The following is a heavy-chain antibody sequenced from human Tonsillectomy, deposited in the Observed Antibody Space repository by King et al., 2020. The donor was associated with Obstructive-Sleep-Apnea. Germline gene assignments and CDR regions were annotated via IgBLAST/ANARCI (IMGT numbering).Heavy chain of an antibody. CDR1: GVSISTYY. CDR2: IYYSGST. Sequence: QLQESGPGLVKPSENLTLTCTVSGVSISTYYWNWLRQAPGKGLEWIGYIYYSGSTNCNPSLKSRVTISVDTSKNQFSLNLRSGTAADTAVYYCARGAYYYFDYWGQGTLATVSP. J-gene: IGHJ4*02. V-gene: IGHV4-59*08. D-gene: IGHD3-16*01. CDR3: ARGAYYYFDY.